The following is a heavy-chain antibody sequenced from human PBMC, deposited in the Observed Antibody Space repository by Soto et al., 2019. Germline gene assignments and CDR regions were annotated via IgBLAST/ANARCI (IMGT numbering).Heavy chain of an antibody. Sequence: SATLSLTCTVSGGPISSYYWSWMRQPAGKGLEWIGRIYTSGSTNYNPSLKSRVTMSVDTSKNQFSLKLSSVTAADTAVYYCARDRGYNSSDNWFDPWGQGTLVTVSS. CDR1: GGPISSYY. D-gene: IGHD5-12*01. J-gene: IGHJ5*02. V-gene: IGHV4-4*07. CDR2: IYTSGST. CDR3: ARDRGYNSSDNWFDP.